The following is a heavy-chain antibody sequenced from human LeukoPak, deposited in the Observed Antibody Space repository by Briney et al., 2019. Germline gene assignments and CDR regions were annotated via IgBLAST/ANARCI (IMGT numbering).Heavy chain of an antibody. CDR3: AKDTASSWWYFDL. CDR1: GGSISSYY. V-gene: IGHV4-59*01. D-gene: IGHD5-18*01. CDR2: IYYSGST. Sequence: PSETLSLTCTVSGGSISSYYWSWIRQPPGKGLEWIGYIYYSGSTNYKSSLKSRVTISVDTSKNQFSLKLSSVTAADTAVYYCAKDTASSWWYFDLWGRGTLVTVSS. J-gene: IGHJ2*01.